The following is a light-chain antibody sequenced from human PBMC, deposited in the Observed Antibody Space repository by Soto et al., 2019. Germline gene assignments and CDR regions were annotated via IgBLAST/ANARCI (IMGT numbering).Light chain of an antibody. CDR3: QQRRYWPVT. CDR2: DAS. J-gene: IGKJ1*01. V-gene: IGKV3-11*01. Sequence: EIVLTQSPAILSMSQGERATISCRASQSVSSYFAWYQQKPGQAPRLLIYDASNRATGVPARFSGSGSGTDFTLTISSLEPEDFAVYYCQQRRYWPVTFGQGTKVDIK. CDR1: QSVSSY.